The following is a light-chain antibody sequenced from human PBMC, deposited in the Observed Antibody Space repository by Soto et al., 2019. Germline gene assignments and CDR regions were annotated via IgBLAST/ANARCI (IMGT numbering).Light chain of an antibody. CDR2: DVS. V-gene: IGKV3-11*01. CDR3: QQRSNWPPGLT. Sequence: EIVVTQSPATLSLSPGEIATLSCRASQSISTYLAWYQQKPGQAPRLLIYDVSKMAAGVPARFSGSGSGTDFNLTISSLEPEDFAVYYCQQRSNWPPGLTFGGGTKVEI. J-gene: IGKJ4*01. CDR1: QSISTY.